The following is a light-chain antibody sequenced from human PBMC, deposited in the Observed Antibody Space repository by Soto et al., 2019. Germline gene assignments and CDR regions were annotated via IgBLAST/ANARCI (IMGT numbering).Light chain of an antibody. V-gene: IGKV3-15*01. J-gene: IGKJ1*01. CDR3: QQYYDWPPWT. CDR1: QSVSSS. CDR2: GAS. Sequence: DIVMTQSPATLSVSPGERATLSCRASQSVSSSLAWYQQKPGQAPRLLIYGASTRATGIPARFSGSGSGKEFTLTISSLQSEDFAVYYCQQYYDWPPWTFGQGTKVEIK.